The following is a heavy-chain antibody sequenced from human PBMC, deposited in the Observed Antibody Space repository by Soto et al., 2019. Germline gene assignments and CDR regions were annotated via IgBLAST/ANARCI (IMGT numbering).Heavy chain of an antibody. D-gene: IGHD5-12*01. CDR2: ISYDGSNK. CDR3: AKDIVATIGIDY. CDR1: GFTFSSYG. V-gene: IGHV3-30*18. J-gene: IGHJ4*02. Sequence: GGSLRLSCAASGFTFSSYGMHWVRQAPGKGLEWVAVISYDGSNKYYADSVKGRFTISRDNSKNTLYLQMNSLRVEDTAVYYCAKDIVATIGIDYWGQGTLVTVSS.